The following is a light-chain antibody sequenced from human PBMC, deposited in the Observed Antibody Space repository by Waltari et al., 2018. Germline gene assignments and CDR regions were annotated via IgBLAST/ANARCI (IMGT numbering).Light chain of an antibody. Sequence: EIVMTQSPATLSVSPGEAATLSCRASRAIANNLAWYQQKPGQALRLLIYDASTRATGIPARFSGSWSGTEFTITITSLQSEDSAVYFCQQFNTGYSFGQGTKLEIK. CDR3: QQFNTGYS. CDR1: RAIANN. CDR2: DAS. V-gene: IGKV3-15*01. J-gene: IGKJ2*01.